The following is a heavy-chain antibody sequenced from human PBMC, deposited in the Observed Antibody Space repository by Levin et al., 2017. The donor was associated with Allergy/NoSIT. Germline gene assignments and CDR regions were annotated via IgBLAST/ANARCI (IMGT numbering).Heavy chain of an antibody. D-gene: IGHD5-24*01. J-gene: IGHJ4*02. CDR2: ISSSSSYI. Sequence: GGSLRLSCAASGFTFSSYSMNWVRQAPGKGLEWVSSISSSSSYIYYADSVKGRFTISRDNAKNSLYLQMNSLRAEDTAVYYCARVYNGYNPFDYWGQGTLVTVSS. V-gene: IGHV3-21*01. CDR1: GFTFSSYS. CDR3: ARVYNGYNPFDY.